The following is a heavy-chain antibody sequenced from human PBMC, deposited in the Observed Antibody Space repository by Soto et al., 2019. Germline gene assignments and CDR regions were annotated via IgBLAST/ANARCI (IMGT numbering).Heavy chain of an antibody. J-gene: IGHJ4*02. D-gene: IGHD5-18*01. CDR3: ANRILGPEDS. CDR2: IHYSRGT. Sequence: QLQRQESGPGLVKPSETLSLTCTVSGGSISSNRYFWVWIRQPPGRGLESIGHIHYSRGTFYNPSVKVRVTISIDTSKNQFSLERSSVTAADTAVYYCANRILGPEDSWGQGTLVTVSS. V-gene: IGHV4-39*01. CDR1: GGSISSNRYF.